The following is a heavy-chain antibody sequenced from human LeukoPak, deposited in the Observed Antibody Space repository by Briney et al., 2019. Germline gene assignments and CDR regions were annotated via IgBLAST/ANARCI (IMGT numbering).Heavy chain of an antibody. CDR2: IWYDGSNK. Sequence: GGSLRLSCAASGFTFSSYGMHWVRQAPGKGLEWVAVIWYDGSNKYYADSVKGRFTISRDNSKNTLYLQMNSLRAEDTAVYYCAKDRSSSRPALAQYYFDYWGQGTLVTVSS. D-gene: IGHD6-13*01. CDR3: AKDRSSSRPALAQYYFDY. V-gene: IGHV3-33*06. J-gene: IGHJ4*02. CDR1: GFTFSSYG.